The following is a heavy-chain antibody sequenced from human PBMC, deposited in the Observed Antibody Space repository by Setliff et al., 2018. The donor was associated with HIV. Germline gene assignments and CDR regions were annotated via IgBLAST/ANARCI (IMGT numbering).Heavy chain of an antibody. V-gene: IGHV3-21*01. Sequence: PGGSLRLSCAASGFIFSSYNINWVRQAPGKGLEWVSSISGSSTYIYYADSVKGRFTISRGNAKNSLYLQMNSLRAEDTAVYYCARDLSPGITAPLDYWGQGTLVTVSS. CDR3: ARDLSPGITAPLDY. CDR2: ISGSSTYI. CDR1: GFIFSSYN. D-gene: IGHD6-13*01. J-gene: IGHJ4*02.